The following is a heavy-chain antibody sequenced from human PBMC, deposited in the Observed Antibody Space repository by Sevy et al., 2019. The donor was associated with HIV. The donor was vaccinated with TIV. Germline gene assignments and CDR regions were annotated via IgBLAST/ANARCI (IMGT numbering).Heavy chain of an antibody. Sequence: ASVKVSCKASGYTFSTYGIGWVRQAPGQGLEWMGWIGAYNGNRKYAQKFQDRITMTTDTSTSTAYMELRSLRSDDTAAYFCARLSTARGESNWFDPWGQGTLVTVSS. J-gene: IGHJ5*02. CDR3: ARLSTARGESNWFDP. V-gene: IGHV1-18*01. CDR2: IGAYNGNR. D-gene: IGHD3-16*01. CDR1: GYTFSTYG.